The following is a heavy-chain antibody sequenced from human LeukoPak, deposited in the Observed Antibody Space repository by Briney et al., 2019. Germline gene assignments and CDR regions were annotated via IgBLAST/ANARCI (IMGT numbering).Heavy chain of an antibody. CDR2: INHSGST. Sequence: PSETLSLTCAVYGGSFSGYYWSWIRQPPGKGLEWIGEINHSGSTNYNPSLTSRVTISVDTSKDQFSLKLSSVTAADTAVYYCARGLQWLVKYYFDYWGQGTLVTVSS. CDR3: ARGLQWLVKYYFDY. CDR1: GGSFSGYY. V-gene: IGHV4-34*01. D-gene: IGHD6-19*01. J-gene: IGHJ4*02.